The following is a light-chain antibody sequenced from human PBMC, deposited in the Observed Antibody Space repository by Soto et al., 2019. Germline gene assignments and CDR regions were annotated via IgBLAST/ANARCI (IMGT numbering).Light chain of an antibody. Sequence: EIGLTKARGTLSLSPGERATLSCRASQSVSSNYLAWYQQKPGQAPRLLIYGASSRATGIPDRFSGSGSGTDFTLTISSLEPEDFAVYYCQQRSNWWTFGQGTKVDIK. CDR2: GAS. CDR1: QSVSSNY. J-gene: IGKJ1*01. V-gene: IGKV3D-20*02. CDR3: QQRSNWWT.